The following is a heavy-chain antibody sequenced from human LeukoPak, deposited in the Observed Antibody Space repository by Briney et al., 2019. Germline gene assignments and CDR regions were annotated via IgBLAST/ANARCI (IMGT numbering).Heavy chain of an antibody. CDR2: ISSSSRYI. Sequence: GGSLRLSCAASGFTFSSYSMNWVRQAPGKGLEWVSSISSSSRYIYYADSVKGRFTISRDNAKNSLYLQMDSLRAEDTAVYYCARDTSRATYYDFWSGYLRRNDAFDIWGQGTMVTVSS. V-gene: IGHV3-21*01. CDR3: ARDTSRATYYDFWSGYLRRNDAFDI. D-gene: IGHD3-3*01. CDR1: GFTFSSYS. J-gene: IGHJ3*02.